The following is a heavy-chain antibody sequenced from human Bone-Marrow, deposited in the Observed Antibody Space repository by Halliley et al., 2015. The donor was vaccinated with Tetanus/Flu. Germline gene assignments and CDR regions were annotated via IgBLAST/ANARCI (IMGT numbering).Heavy chain of an antibody. J-gene: IGHJ6*02. D-gene: IGHD2-15*01. Sequence: SLRLSCAASGFTFSHYGVHWVRQAPGKGLEWVAVISYDGSDKYYADSVKGRFTISRDNSKNTLYLQMNSLRAEDTATYYCAKFGATSGTPYYYYGLDVWGQGPTVTVSS. CDR3: AKFGATSGTPYYYYGLDV. CDR2: ISYDGSDK. V-gene: IGHV3-30*18. CDR1: GFTFSHYG.